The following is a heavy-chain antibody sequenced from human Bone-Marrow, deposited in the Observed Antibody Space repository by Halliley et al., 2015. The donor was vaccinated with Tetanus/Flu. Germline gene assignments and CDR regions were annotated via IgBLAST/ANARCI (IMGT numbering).Heavy chain of an antibody. CDR2: VHHSGST. J-gene: IGHJ4*02. CDR3: AREDGVSSLDF. Sequence: TLSLTCVVSGYSISSGYYWDWIRQSPGKGLEWIASVHHSGSTYYNPSLKSRVTISLDTSKNQVSLNLNSVTAADTAVYFCAREDGVSSLDFWGRGTLVTVSS. D-gene: IGHD1-26*01. CDR1: GYSISSGYY. V-gene: IGHV4-38-2*02.